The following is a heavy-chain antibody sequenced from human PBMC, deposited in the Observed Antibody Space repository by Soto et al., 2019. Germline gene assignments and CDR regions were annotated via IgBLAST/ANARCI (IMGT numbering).Heavy chain of an antibody. J-gene: IGHJ6*02. Sequence: AAVQVSCKASGGTFSSYAISWVRQAPGQGLEWMGGIIPIFGTANYAQKFQGRVTITADESTSTAYMELSSLRSEDTAVYYCARVGNYDFWSGYYRSPQYYDYGMDVGR. V-gene: IGHV1-69*13. CDR1: GGTFSSYA. CDR2: IIPIFGTA. D-gene: IGHD3-3*01. CDR3: ARVGNYDFWSGYYRSPQYYDYGMDV.